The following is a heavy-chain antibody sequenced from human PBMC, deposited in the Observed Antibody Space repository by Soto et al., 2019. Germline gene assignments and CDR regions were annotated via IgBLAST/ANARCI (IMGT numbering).Heavy chain of an antibody. V-gene: IGHV3-23*01. CDR1: GFTFKNYA. Sequence: GGSLRLSCAASGFTFKNYAMNWVRQAPGKGLEWVSCISASGSTYYADSVKGRFTISRDDPRNTLYLQMNNLRADDTAVYYCAIRQYSNGWFDFDYWGRGTLVTVSS. CDR3: AIRQYSNGWFDFDY. D-gene: IGHD6-19*01. J-gene: IGHJ4*02. CDR2: ISASGST.